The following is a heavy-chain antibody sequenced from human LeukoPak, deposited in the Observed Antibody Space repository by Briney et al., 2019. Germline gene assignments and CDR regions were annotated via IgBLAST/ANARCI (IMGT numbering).Heavy chain of an antibody. J-gene: IGHJ4*02. D-gene: IGHD6-25*01. CDR2: ISWNSGSI. CDR3: AKDKGQREPLEY. V-gene: IGHV3-9*01. CDR1: GFTFDDYA. Sequence: GGSLRLSCAASGFTFDDYAMHWVRQAPGKGLEWVSGISWNSGSIGYADSVKGRFTISRDNAKNSLYLQMNSLRAEDTALNYCAKDKGQREPLEYWGQGTLVTVSS.